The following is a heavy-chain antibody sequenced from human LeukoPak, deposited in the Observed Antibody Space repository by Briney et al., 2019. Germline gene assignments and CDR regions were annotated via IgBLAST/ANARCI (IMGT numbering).Heavy chain of an antibody. CDR2: LYYSGST. CDR3: ARVLYDSSGWYSAFDI. CDR1: GGSISSYY. J-gene: IGHJ3*02. D-gene: IGHD6-19*01. V-gene: IGHV4-59*01. Sequence: SETLSLTCTVSGGSISSYYWSWIRQPPGRGRAGIGYLYYSGSTNYNPSLKSRVTISVDTSKNQFSLKLSSVTAADTAVYYCARVLYDSSGWYSAFDIWGQGTMVTVSS.